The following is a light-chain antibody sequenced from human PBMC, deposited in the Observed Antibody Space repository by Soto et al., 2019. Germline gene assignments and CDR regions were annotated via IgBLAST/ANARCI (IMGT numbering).Light chain of an antibody. V-gene: IGLV3-21*02. CDR1: NIGSKS. CDR2: DDS. CDR3: QVWDSSSEHVA. Sequence: SYELTQPPSVSVAPGQTARITCGGKNIGSKSVHWYQQKPGQAPVLVVYDDSDRPSGIPERFSGSNSGNTATLTISRVEAGDEADYYCQVWDSSSEHVAFGGGTKVTVL. J-gene: IGLJ2*01.